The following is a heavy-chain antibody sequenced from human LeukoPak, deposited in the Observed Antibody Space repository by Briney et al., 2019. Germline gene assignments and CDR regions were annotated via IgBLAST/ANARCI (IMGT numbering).Heavy chain of an antibody. Sequence: GESLKISCKASGYSFSSFWIGWVRQMPGKGLEWMGIIYPSDSDTRYSPSFQGQVTISADKSISTAYLQWSSLKASDTTMYYCARNRFSDYWGQGTLVTVSS. CDR1: GYSFSSFW. CDR2: IYPSDSDT. CDR3: ARNRFSDY. V-gene: IGHV5-51*01. J-gene: IGHJ4*02.